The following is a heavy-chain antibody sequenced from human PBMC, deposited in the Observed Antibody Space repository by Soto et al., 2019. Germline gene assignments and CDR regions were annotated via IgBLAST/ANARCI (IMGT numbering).Heavy chain of an antibody. J-gene: IGHJ4*02. V-gene: IGHV3-30-3*01. CDR2: ISYDGSNK. Sequence: GSLRLSCAASGFTFSSYAMHWVRQAPGKGLEWVAVISYDGSNKYYADSVKGRFTISRDNSKNTLYLQMNSLRAEDTAVYYCATLTHIVVVVAATFDYWGQGTLVTVSS. D-gene: IGHD2-15*01. CDR3: ATLTHIVVVVAATFDY. CDR1: GFTFSSYA.